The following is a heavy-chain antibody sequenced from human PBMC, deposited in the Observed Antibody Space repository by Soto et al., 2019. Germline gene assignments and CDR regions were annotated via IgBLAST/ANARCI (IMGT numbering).Heavy chain of an antibody. CDR1: GFTFSTSG. V-gene: IGHV3-30*18. CDR3: AKDLGSSGWYNWFDP. Sequence: QVPLVESGGGVVQSGRSLRLSCAASGFTFSTSGMHWIRQAPGKGLEWVAMISHDGGATYYVDSVKGRFTISRDTDKNMLHLQMDSLRPEDTATYYCAKDLGSSGWYNWFDPWGQGTLVTVSS. D-gene: IGHD6-13*01. CDR2: ISHDGGAT. J-gene: IGHJ5*02.